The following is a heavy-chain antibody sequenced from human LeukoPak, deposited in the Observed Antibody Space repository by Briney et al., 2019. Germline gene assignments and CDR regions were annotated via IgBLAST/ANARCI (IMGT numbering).Heavy chain of an antibody. CDR1: GGSISSGGYY. CDR2: IYYSGST. CDR3: ARVSGSSSAGILYYYYYYYMDV. D-gene: IGHD6-6*01. V-gene: IGHV4-31*02. Sequence: PSETLSLTWTVSGGSISSGGYYWSWIRQHPGKGLEWIGYIYYSGSTYYNPSLKSRVTISVDTSKNQFSLKLSSVTAADTAVYYCARVSGSSSAGILYYYYYYYMDVWGKGTTVTVSS. J-gene: IGHJ6*03.